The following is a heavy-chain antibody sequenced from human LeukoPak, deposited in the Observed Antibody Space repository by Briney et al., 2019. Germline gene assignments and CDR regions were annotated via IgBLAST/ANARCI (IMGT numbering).Heavy chain of an antibody. CDR2: INHSGST. CDR3: ARGRDYDILTGYYNERYFDY. J-gene: IGHJ4*02. D-gene: IGHD3-9*01. V-gene: IGHV4-34*01. CDR1: GGPFSGYY. Sequence: SETLSLTCAVYGGPFSGYYWNWIRQPPGKGLEWIGEINHSGSTNYNPSLKSRVTISVDTSKNDFSLKLSSVTAADTAVYYCARGRDYDILTGYYNERYFDYWGQGTLVTVSS.